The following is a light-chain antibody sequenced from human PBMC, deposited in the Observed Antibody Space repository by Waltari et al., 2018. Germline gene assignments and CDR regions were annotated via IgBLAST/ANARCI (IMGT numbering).Light chain of an antibody. CDR1: SSNIGAGYD. V-gene: IGLV1-40*01. CDR3: QSYDSSLSVV. J-gene: IGLJ2*01. CDR2: DNN. Sequence: QSVLTQPPSVSGAPGQRVTISCTGRSSNIGAGYDVHWYQQLPGTAPKLLIYDNNNRPPGVPDRFSGSKSGTSASLAITGLQAEDEADYYCQSYDSSLSVVFGGGTKLTVL.